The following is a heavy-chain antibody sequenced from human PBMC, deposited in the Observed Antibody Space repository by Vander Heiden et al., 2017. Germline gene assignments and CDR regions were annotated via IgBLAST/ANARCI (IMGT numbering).Heavy chain of an antibody. Sequence: QVQLQQWGAGLLKLSETLSLTCAVYGGSFSGSYWSWIRQPPGKGLEWIGEINHSGYTNYNPSLKSRVTISVDTSKNQFSLKLSSVTAADTAVYYCARFSLISDVFDIWGQGTMVTVSS. V-gene: IGHV4-34*01. CDR3: ARFSLISDVFDI. CDR1: GGSFSGSY. D-gene: IGHD2-8*01. CDR2: INHSGYT. J-gene: IGHJ3*02.